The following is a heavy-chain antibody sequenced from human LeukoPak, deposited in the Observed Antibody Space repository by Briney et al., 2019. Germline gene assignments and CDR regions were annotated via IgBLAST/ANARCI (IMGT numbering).Heavy chain of an antibody. J-gene: IGHJ6*02. Sequence: GRSLRLSCAASGFTFSSYAMHWVRQAPGKGLEWVAVISYDGSNKYYADSVKGRFTISRDNSKNTLYLQMNSLRAEDTAVYYCARDSRRFGDVWGQGTTVTVSS. CDR1: GFTFSSYA. V-gene: IGHV3-30-3*01. CDR3: ARDSRRFGDV. CDR2: ISYDGSNK. D-gene: IGHD3-10*01.